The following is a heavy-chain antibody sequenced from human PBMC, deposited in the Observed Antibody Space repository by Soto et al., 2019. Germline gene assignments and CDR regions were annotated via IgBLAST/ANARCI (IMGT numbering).Heavy chain of an antibody. CDR2: IIPILGIA. CDR1: GGTFSSYT. V-gene: IGHV1-69*08. CDR3: ARDFIEAARYGAFDI. J-gene: IGHJ3*02. Sequence: QVQLVQSGAEVKKPGSSVKVSCKASGGTFSSYTISWVRQAPGQGLEWMGRIIPILGIANYAQTFQGRVRITADKPTSTADMELGSLRSEDTAVYYCARDFIEAARYGAFDIWGQGTMATFSS. D-gene: IGHD6-13*01.